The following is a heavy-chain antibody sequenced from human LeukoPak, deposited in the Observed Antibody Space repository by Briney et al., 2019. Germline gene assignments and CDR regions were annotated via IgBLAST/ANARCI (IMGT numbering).Heavy chain of an antibody. V-gene: IGHV5-51*01. CDR3: VRLNSGGFDY. Sequence: GASLQISCRGSGYSFTSYWVGWVRQMPGKGLEWMGVIYPGDSDSRYSPSFQGQVTISADKSISTAYLQWSSLKASDTAMYYCVRLNSGGFDYWGQGTLVTVSS. CDR1: GYSFTSYW. CDR2: IYPGDSDS. J-gene: IGHJ4*02. D-gene: IGHD3-10*01.